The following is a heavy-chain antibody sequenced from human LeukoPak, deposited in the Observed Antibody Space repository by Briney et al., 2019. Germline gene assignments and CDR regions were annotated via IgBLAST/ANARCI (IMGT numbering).Heavy chain of an antibody. CDR3: ARDSHSSSWTSLFDY. CDR2: INSDGSST. Sequence: GGSLRLSCAASGFTFGSSWMHWVRRAPGKGLVWVSRINSDGSSTSYADSVKGRFTISRDNAKNTLYLQMNSLRAEDTAVYYCARDSHSSSWTSLFDYWGQGTLVTVSS. J-gene: IGHJ4*02. D-gene: IGHD6-13*01. V-gene: IGHV3-74*01. CDR1: GFTFGSSW.